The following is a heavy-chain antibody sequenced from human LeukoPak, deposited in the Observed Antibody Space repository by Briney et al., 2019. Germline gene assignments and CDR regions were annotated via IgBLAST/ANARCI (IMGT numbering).Heavy chain of an antibody. CDR3: ARDWRRYGTYDY. J-gene: IGHJ4*02. CDR1: GFTFSSYW. D-gene: IGHD5-18*01. V-gene: IGHV3-7*05. Sequence: PGGSLRLSCAASGFTFSSYWMSWVRQAPGKGLEWVATIKHDGSDKYYVVSVKGRFTISRDNAKNSLYLQMNSLRAEDTALYYCARDWRRYGTYDYWGQGTLVTVSS. CDR2: IKHDGSDK.